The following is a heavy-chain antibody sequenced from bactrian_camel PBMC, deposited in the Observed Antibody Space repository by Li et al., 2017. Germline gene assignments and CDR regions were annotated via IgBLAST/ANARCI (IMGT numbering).Heavy chain of an antibody. J-gene: IGHJ4*01. Sequence: DVQLVESGGGSVQPGGSLRLSCEVSGQTDSGYCMGWFRRADGKEREGVATMWTGSGNTAYADSVSGRFTISQDNAKTTLYLQLNSLTTEDTAMYYCQKGSSRGQGTQVTVS. CDR1: GQTDSGYC. V-gene: IGHV3S31*01. CDR3: QKGSS. CDR2: MWTGSGNT. D-gene: IGHD6*01.